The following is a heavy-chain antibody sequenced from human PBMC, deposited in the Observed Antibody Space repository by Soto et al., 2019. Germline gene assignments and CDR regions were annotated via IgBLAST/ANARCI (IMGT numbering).Heavy chain of an antibody. CDR3: ASHTGYCTNGVCYRVYY. CDR1: GYTFTSYG. D-gene: IGHD2-8*01. CDR2: ISAYNGNT. V-gene: IGHV1-18*01. Sequence: ASVKVSCKASGYTFTSYGISWVRQAPGQGLEWMGWISAYNGNTNYAQKLQGRVTMTTDTSTSTAYMELRSLRSDDTAVYYCASHTGYCTNGVCYRVYYWGQGTLVTVSS. J-gene: IGHJ4*02.